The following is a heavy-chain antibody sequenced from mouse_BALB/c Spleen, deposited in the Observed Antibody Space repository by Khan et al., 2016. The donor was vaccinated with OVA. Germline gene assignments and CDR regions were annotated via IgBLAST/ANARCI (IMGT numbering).Heavy chain of an antibody. D-gene: IGHD2-1*01. CDR3: ARGYFGNYEFVY. CDR2: IFPGTGTT. CDR1: GYTFTNYW. J-gene: IGHJ3*01. V-gene: IGHV1S132*01. Sequence: QVQLQQSGAELVKPGASVKLSCKTSGYTFTNYWIQWIKQRPGQGLGWIGQIFPGTGTTYYNQNFKGKATLTVDTSSNTAYMHLSSLTSEDSAVYSCARGYFGNYEFVYWGQGTLVTVSP.